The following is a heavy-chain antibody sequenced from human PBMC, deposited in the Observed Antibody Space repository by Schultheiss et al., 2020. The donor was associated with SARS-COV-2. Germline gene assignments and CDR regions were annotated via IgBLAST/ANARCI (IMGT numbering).Heavy chain of an antibody. D-gene: IGHD6-19*01. V-gene: IGHV4-34*01. CDR1: GGSISSYY. Sequence: SQTLSLTCPVSGGSISSYYWSWIRQPPGKGLEWIGEINHSGSTNYNPSLKSRVTISVDTSKNQFSLKLSSVTAADTAVYYCARARYSSGWYKYYMDVWGKGTTVTVSS. J-gene: IGHJ6*03. CDR2: INHSGST. CDR3: ARARYSSGWYKYYMDV.